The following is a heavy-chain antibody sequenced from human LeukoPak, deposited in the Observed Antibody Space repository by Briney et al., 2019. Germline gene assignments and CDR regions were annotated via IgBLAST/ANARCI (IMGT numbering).Heavy chain of an antibody. D-gene: IGHD5-18*01. Sequence: ASVKVSCKASGYTFTSYDINWVRQATGQGLEWMGWINPNSGGTNYAQKFQGRVTMTRDTSISTAYMELSRLRSDDTAVYYCARVDTAMADAFDIWGQGTMVTVSS. V-gene: IGHV1-2*02. J-gene: IGHJ3*02. CDR1: GYTFTSYD. CDR3: ARVDTAMADAFDI. CDR2: INPNSGGT.